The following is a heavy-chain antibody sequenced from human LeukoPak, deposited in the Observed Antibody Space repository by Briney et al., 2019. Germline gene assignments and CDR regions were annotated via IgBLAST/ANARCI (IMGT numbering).Heavy chain of an antibody. Sequence: SETLSLTCTVSGGSISSGDYYWSWIRQPPGKGLEWIGYIYYSGTTYYNPSLKSRVTISVDTSKNQFSLKLTSVTAADTAVYFCARGPYGSGSYYWGQGTLVSVST. CDR1: GGSISSGDYY. CDR3: ARGPYGSGSYY. V-gene: IGHV4-30-4*01. J-gene: IGHJ4*02. CDR2: IYYSGTT. D-gene: IGHD3-10*01.